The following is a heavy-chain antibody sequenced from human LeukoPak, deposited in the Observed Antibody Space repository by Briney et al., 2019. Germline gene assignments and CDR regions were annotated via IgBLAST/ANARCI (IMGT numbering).Heavy chain of an antibody. CDR2: ISYDGSNK. CDR3: VKDTKQWLVLGYYFDY. V-gene: IGHV3-30*14. J-gene: IGHJ4*02. D-gene: IGHD6-19*01. CDR1: GFTFSSYA. Sequence: PGRSLRLSCAASGFTFSSYAMHWVRQAPGKGLEWVAVISYDGSNKYYADSVKGRFTISRDNSKNTLYLQMSSLRAEDTAVYYCVKDTKQWLVLGYYFDYWGQGTLVTVSS.